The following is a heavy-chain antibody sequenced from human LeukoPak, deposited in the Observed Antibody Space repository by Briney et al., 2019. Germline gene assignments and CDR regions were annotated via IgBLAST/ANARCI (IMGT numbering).Heavy chain of an antibody. V-gene: IGHV4-59*01. J-gene: IGHJ2*01. CDR2: IYYSGST. CDR1: GGSISSSY. CDR3: AKMATTVTGYWYFDL. D-gene: IGHD5-24*01. Sequence: TPSETLSLTCTVSGGSISSSYWSWIRRPPGKGLDWIGYIYYSGSTSYNPSLKSRVTISIDTSKNHFSLKLSSVTAADTAIYYCAKMATTVTGYWYFDLWGRGTLVSVSS.